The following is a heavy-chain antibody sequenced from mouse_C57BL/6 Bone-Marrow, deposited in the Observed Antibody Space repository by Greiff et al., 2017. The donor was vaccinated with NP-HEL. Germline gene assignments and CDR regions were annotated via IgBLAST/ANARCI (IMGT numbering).Heavy chain of an antibody. CDR1: GYAFSSSW. J-gene: IGHJ4*01. CDR3: ARVDDYDGDYAMDY. D-gene: IGHD2-4*01. CDR2: IYPGDGDT. V-gene: IGHV1-82*01. Sequence: VQLQQSGPELVKPGASVKISCKASGYAFSSSWMNWVKQRPGKGLEWIGRIYPGDGDTNYNGKFKGKATLTADKSSSTAYMPLSSLTSEDSAVYFCARVDDYDGDYAMDYWGQGTSVTVSS.